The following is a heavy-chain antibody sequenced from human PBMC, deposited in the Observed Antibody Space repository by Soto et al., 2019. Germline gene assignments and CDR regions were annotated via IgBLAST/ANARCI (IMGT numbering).Heavy chain of an antibody. CDR3: ARILNDYGDYAAGAFDY. Sequence: SGPTLVNPTQTLTLTCTFSGFSLSTSGMCVSWIRQPPGKALEWLALIDWDDDKYYSASLKTRLTISKDTSKNQVVLTMTNMDPVDTATYYCARILNDYGDYAAGAFDYWGQGTLVTVSS. J-gene: IGHJ4*02. CDR2: IDWDDDK. V-gene: IGHV2-70*01. CDR1: GFSLSTSGMC. D-gene: IGHD4-17*01.